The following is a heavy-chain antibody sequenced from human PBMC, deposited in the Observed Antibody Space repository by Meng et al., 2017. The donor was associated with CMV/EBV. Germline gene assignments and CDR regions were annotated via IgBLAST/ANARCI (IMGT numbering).Heavy chain of an antibody. CDR1: GFTFSSYW. Sequence: GESLKISCAASGFTFSSYWMSWVRQAPGKGLEWVANIKQDGSEKYYVDSVKGRFTISRDNAKNSLYLQMNSLRAEDTAVYYCARDVDYSSGWYGTYFDYWGQGTLVTVSS. D-gene: IGHD6-19*01. CDR3: ARDVDYSSGWYGTYFDY. V-gene: IGHV3-7*01. CDR2: IKQDGSEK. J-gene: IGHJ4*02.